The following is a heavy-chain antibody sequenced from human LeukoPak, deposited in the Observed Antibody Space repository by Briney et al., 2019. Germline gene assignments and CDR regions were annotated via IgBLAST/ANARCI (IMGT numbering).Heavy chain of an antibody. V-gene: IGHV3-23*01. D-gene: IGHD3-22*01. Sequence: GGSLRLSCAASGFTFSSYAMSWVRQAPGKGLEWVSAISGSGGSTYYADSVKGRFTISRDNSKNTLHLQMNSLRAEDTAVYYCAKVPDSSGYYWGYFDLWGRGTLVTVSS. CDR1: GFTFSSYA. CDR2: ISGSGGST. CDR3: AKVPDSSGYYWGYFDL. J-gene: IGHJ2*01.